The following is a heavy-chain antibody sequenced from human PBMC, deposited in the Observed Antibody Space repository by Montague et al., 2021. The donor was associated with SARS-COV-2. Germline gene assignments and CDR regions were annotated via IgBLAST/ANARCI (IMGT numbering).Heavy chain of an antibody. CDR1: GFTFDDYA. V-gene: IGHV3-9*01. CDR2: ISWNSGSI. CDR3: AKDLNDYGDGEDYYGMDV. J-gene: IGHJ6*02. Sequence: SLRLSFAASGFTFDDYAMHWVRQAPGKGLEWVSGISWNSGSIGYADSVKGRFTISRDNAKNSLYLQMNSLKAEDTALYYCAKDLNDYGDGEDYYGMDVWGQGTTVTVSS. D-gene: IGHD4-17*01.